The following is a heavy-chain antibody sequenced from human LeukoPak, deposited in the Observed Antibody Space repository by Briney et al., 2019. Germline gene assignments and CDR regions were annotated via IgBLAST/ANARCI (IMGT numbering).Heavy chain of an antibody. Sequence: SGPALVKPTQTLTPTCTFSGFSLSSSGMCVSWIRQPPGKALEWLARIDWDDDKYYSTSLKTRLTISKDTSKKQVVLTMTNMDPVDTATYYCARINYDSRYFDYWGQGTLVTVSS. J-gene: IGHJ4*02. CDR2: IDWDDDK. V-gene: IGHV2-70*11. D-gene: IGHD3-22*01. CDR3: ARINYDSRYFDY. CDR1: GFSLSSSGMC.